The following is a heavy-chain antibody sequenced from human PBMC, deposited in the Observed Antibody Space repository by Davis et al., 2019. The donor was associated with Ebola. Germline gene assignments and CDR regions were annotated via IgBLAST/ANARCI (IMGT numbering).Heavy chain of an antibody. V-gene: IGHV3-53*01. CDR2: IYNGGST. J-gene: IGHJ6*02. CDR1: GFTFSSNA. Sequence: GESLKISCATSGFTFSSNAMSWVRQAPGKGLEWVSVIYNGGSTYYADSVKGRFTISRDNSKNTLYLQMNSLRAEDTAVYFCARQLPYYSYGMDVWGQGTTVTVSS. CDR3: ARQLPYYSYGMDV. D-gene: IGHD2-2*01.